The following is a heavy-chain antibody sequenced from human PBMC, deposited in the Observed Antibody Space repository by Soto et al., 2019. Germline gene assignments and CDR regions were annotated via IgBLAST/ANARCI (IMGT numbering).Heavy chain of an antibody. CDR1: GGTFSSYA. D-gene: IGHD3-16*01. CDR2: IIPIFGTA. CDR3: ARDTGEGEYFEL. Sequence: QVQLVQSGAEVKKPGSSVKVSCKASGGTFSSYAISWVRQAPGQGLEWMGGIIPIFGTANYAQKFQGRVTSTADESTSTADMELSSLRSEDTAVYYFARDTGEGEYFELWGRGTLVTVSS. V-gene: IGHV1-69*12. J-gene: IGHJ2*01.